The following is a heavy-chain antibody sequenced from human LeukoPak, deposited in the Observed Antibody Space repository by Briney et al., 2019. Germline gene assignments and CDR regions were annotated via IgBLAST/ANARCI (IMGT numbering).Heavy chain of an antibody. Sequence: NPSETLSLTCTVSSGSISGYYWSWSRQPPGKGLEWIGYSYYSGSTSYSPSLKSRVTILVDMSKNQFSLKLSSVTPADTAVYFCARVRLGVGDAFDIWGQGTMVTVSS. V-gene: IGHV4-59*01. CDR3: ARVRLGVGDAFDI. CDR1: SGSISGYY. J-gene: IGHJ3*02. D-gene: IGHD3-10*01. CDR2: SYYSGST.